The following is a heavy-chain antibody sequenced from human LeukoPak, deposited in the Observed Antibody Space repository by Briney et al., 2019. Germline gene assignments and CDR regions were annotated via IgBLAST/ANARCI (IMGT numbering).Heavy chain of an antibody. V-gene: IGHV1-69*13. CDR1: GGTFSSYA. CDR3: ARLPLRSIAVGYYGMDV. D-gene: IGHD6-6*01. J-gene: IGHJ6*02. CDR2: IIPIFGTA. Sequence: GASVKVSCKASGGTFSSYAISWVRQAPGQGLEWMGGIIPIFGTANYAQKFQGRVTITADESTSTAYMELSSLRSEDTAVHYCARLPLRSIAVGYYGMDVWGQGTTVTVSS.